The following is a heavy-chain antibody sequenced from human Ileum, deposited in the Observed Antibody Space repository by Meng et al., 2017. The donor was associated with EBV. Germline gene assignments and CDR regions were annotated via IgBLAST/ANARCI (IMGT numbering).Heavy chain of an antibody. CDR2: TYRRSRWYY. Sequence: QFQVQDAGPGAGQTTQSLSVSGVISGDSDSSDKTAWNWIRQSPSRGLEWLGRTYRRSRWYYDYALSVKSRINISPDTSKNQVSLQLNSVTDEDTGIYYCATSRIAKFDRWGQGTLVTSPQ. V-gene: IGHV6-1*01. J-gene: IGHJ5*02. CDR1: GDSDSSDKTA. CDR3: ATSRIAKFDR.